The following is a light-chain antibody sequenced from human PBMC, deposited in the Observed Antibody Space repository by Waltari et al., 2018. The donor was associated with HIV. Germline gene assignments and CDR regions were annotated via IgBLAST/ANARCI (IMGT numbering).Light chain of an antibody. CDR3: QQLNSYPRT. V-gene: IGKV1-9*01. CDR2: AAS. CDR1: QGISSY. J-gene: IGKJ1*01. Sequence: DIQLTQSPFFLSESVGDRVTFTCRASQGISSYLAWYQQKPGKAPKLLIYAASTLQSGVPSRFSGSGSGTEFTLTISSLQPEDFATYYCQQLNSYPRTFGQGTKVEIK.